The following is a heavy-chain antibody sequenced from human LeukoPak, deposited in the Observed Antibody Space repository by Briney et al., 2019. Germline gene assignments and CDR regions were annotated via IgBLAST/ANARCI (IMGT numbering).Heavy chain of an antibody. CDR1: GFTFSNYG. D-gene: IGHD3-9*01. V-gene: IGHV3-33*01. CDR3: ARGAGRYFDWLGY. J-gene: IGHJ4*02. Sequence: PGRSLRLSCAASGFTFSNYGMQWVRQAPGKGLEWVAVIWYDGTNKYYADSVKGRFTISRDNSKNTLYLQMNSLRAEDTAVYYCARGAGRYFDWLGYWGQGTLVTVSS. CDR2: IWYDGTNK.